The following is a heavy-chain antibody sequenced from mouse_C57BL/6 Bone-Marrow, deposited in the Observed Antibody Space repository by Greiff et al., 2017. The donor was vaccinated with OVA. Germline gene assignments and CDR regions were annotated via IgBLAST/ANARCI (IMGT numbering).Heavy chain of an antibody. CDR2: ILPGSGST. V-gene: IGHV1-9*01. J-gene: IGHJ4*01. CDR3: ARKRAQYDEGLYYAMDY. D-gene: IGHD2-14*01. Sequence: VMLQQSGAELMKPGASVKLSCKAPGYTFTGYWIAWVKQRPGHGLEWIGEILPGSGSTNYNEKFKGKAPFTADSSSNTADMHLSSLRTEDSAIYSCARKRAQYDEGLYYAMDYWGQGTSVTVSS. CDR1: GYTFTGYW.